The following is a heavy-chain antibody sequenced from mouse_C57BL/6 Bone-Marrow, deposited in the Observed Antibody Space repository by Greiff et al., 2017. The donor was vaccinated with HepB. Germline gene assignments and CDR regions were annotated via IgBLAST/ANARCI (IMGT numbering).Heavy chain of an antibody. V-gene: IGHV1-50*01. Sequence: QVQLQQPGAELVKPGASVKLSCKASGYTFTSYWMQWVKQRPGQGLEWIGEIDPSDSYTNYNQKFKGKATLSVDTSSSTAYMQLSSLTSEDSAVYYCARRYGSPGGYFDVWGTGTTVTVSS. D-gene: IGHD1-1*01. CDR1: GYTFTSYW. J-gene: IGHJ1*03. CDR2: IDPSDSYT. CDR3: ARRYGSPGGYFDV.